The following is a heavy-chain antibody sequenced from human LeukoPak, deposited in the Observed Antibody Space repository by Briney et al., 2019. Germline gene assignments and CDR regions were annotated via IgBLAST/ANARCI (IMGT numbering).Heavy chain of an antibody. V-gene: IGHV3-7*01. D-gene: IGHD3-22*01. CDR1: GFTFSNYW. Sequence: GGSLRLSCAASGFTFSNYWMSWVRQAPGKGLEWVANIKQDGSEKYYVDSVKGRFTISRDNAKNSLYLQMNSLRAEDTAVYYCASDRDYYDSSGYLFDYWGQGTPVTVSS. J-gene: IGHJ4*02. CDR3: ASDRDYYDSSGYLFDY. CDR2: IKQDGSEK.